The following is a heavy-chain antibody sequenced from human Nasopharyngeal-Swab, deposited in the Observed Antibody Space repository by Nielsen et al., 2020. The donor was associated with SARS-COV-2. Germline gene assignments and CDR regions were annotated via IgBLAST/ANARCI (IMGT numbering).Heavy chain of an antibody. CDR3: ARDHDYGDYEVPAKPFDY. J-gene: IGHJ4*02. V-gene: IGHV3-21*01. CDR1: GFTFSSYS. Sequence: GGSLRLSCAASGFTFSSYSMNWVRQAPGKGLEWVSSISSSSSYIYYADSVKGRFTISRDNAKNSLYLQMNSLRAEDTAVYYCARDHDYGDYEVPAKPFDYRGQGTLVTVSS. CDR2: ISSSSSYI. D-gene: IGHD4-17*01.